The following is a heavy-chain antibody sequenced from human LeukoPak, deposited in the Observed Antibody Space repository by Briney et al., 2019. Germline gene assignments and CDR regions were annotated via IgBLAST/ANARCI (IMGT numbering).Heavy chain of an antibody. D-gene: IGHD3-22*01. CDR2: IRYDGSNK. CDR1: GFTFSSYS. CDR3: AKVGGPNYYDSSGNDAFDI. Sequence: GGSLRLSCAASGFTFSSYSMNWVRQAPGKGLEWVAFIRYDGSNKYYADSVKGRFTISRDNSKNTLYLQMNSLRAEDTAVYYCAKVGGPNYYDSSGNDAFDIWGQGTMVTVSS. V-gene: IGHV3-30*02. J-gene: IGHJ3*02.